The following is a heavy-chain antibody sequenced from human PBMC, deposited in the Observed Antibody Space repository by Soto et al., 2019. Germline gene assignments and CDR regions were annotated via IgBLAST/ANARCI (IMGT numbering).Heavy chain of an antibody. Sequence: VQLVESGGGLVQPGGSLRLSCAASGFNFRRYWMSWVRQAPGKGLEWVANIKEDGSEQYYVDSVKGRFTIFRDNAKNSLSLQMNSLRAEDTAIYYCARDPTASYGDSLLFDYWGQGTLVIVSS. CDR1: GFNFRRYW. V-gene: IGHV3-7*01. D-gene: IGHD4-17*01. CDR2: IKEDGSEQ. CDR3: ARDPTASYGDSLLFDY. J-gene: IGHJ4*02.